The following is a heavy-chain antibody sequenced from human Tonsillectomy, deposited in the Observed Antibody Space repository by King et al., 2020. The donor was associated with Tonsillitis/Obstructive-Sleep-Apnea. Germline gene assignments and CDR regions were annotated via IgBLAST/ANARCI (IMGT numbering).Heavy chain of an antibody. J-gene: IGHJ6*03. D-gene: IGHD3-22*01. CDR1: GFTFSIYA. Sequence: VQLVESGRGLVQPGGSLRLSCVASGFTFSIYAMTWVRQAPGKGLEWVSLISGSGGTTNHADSVKGRFTISRDHSKNTLYLQMNSLRAEDTAVYYCAKDSDSSGYYPSNYYYMDVWGKGTTVTVSS. V-gene: IGHV3-23*04. CDR2: ISGSGGTT. CDR3: AKDSDSSGYYPSNYYYMDV.